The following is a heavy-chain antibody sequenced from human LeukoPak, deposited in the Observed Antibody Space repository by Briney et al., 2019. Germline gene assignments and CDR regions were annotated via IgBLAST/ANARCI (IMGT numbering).Heavy chain of an antibody. CDR2: IYSDNA. CDR3: AIPGSTYYPAPFDF. J-gene: IGHJ4*02. V-gene: IGHV3-53*01. Sequence: PGGSLRLSCTVSGFTVSSNSMSWVRQAPGKGLEGVSFIYSDNAHYSDSVNGRFTISRDNSKNTLYLQMNSLRADDTALYYCAIPGSTYYPAPFDFWGQGTLVTVSS. D-gene: IGHD3-22*01. CDR1: GFTVSSNS.